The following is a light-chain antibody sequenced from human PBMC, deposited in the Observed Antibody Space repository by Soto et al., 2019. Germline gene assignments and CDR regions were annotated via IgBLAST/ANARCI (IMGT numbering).Light chain of an antibody. CDR2: GAS. J-gene: IGKJ1*01. Sequence: EIVMTQSPATLSVSPGERATLSCRASQSVSSNLAWYQQKPGQAPRLLIYGASTRATGIPARFSGSGSGTELTLTISSLQSEDFAVYYCQQYNNWPGTSGQGTKV. V-gene: IGKV3-15*01. CDR3: QQYNNWPGT. CDR1: QSVSSN.